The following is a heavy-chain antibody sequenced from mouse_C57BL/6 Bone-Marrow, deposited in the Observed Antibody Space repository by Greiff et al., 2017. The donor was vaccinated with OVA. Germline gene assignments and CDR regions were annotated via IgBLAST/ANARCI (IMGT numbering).Heavy chain of an antibody. CDR2: INPNNGGT. CDR1: GYTFTDYN. CDR3: AGSNCDDFDY. D-gene: IGHD4-1*02. Sequence: EVQLQQSGPELVKPGASVKIPCKASGYTFTDYNMDWVKQSHGKSLEWIGDINPNNGGTIYNQKFKSKATLTVDKSSSTAYIEVHSLASEDTTVYYYAGSNCDDFDYWGQGTTLTVSS. V-gene: IGHV1-18*01. J-gene: IGHJ2*01.